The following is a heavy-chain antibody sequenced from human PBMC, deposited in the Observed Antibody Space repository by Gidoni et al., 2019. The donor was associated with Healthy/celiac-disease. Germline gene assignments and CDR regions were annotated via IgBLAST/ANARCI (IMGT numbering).Heavy chain of an antibody. J-gene: IGHJ6*02. CDR3: ARGYSNYERGYYYYGMDV. Sequence: QVTLKESGPVLVKPTETLTLTCTVSGFSLSTATMGVSWIRQPPGKALEWLAHIFSNDEKSYSTSLKSRLTISKDTSKSQVVLTMTNMDPVDTATYYCARGYSNYERGYYYYGMDVWGQGTTVTVSS. D-gene: IGHD4-4*01. CDR1: GFSLSTATMG. CDR2: IFSNDEK. V-gene: IGHV2-26*01.